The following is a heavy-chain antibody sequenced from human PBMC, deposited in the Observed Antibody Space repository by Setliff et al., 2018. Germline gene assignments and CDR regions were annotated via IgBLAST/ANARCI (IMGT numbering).Heavy chain of an antibody. V-gene: IGHV4-34*01. CDR1: GGSFSGYY. CDR3: ARGVYCSSTSCSPGLNWFDP. J-gene: IGHJ5*02. Sequence: KTSEPLSLTCAVYGGSFSGYYWSWIRQPPGKGLEWIGEINHSGNTNYNPSLKSRVTISVDTSKNQFSLKLSSVTAADTAVYYCARGVYCSSTSCSPGLNWFDPWGQGTLVTVSS. CDR2: INHSGNT. D-gene: IGHD2-2*01.